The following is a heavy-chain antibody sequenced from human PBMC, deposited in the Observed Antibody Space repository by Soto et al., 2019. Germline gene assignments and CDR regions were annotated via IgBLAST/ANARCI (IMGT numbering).Heavy chain of an antibody. J-gene: IGHJ4*02. CDR2: IYWNDDK. V-gene: IGHV2-5*01. Sequence: QITLEESGPSLVKPTQTLTLTCTFSGFSLKNSGVGVAWIRQPPGKALEWLARIYWNDDKRYSPTLKNRINIKQDTSKNQVVLTLTNMDTVDTGTYSCAHRRGIAAIATFDYWGQGMLVTVSS. D-gene: IGHD6-13*01. CDR1: GFSLKNSGVG. CDR3: AHRRGIAAIATFDY.